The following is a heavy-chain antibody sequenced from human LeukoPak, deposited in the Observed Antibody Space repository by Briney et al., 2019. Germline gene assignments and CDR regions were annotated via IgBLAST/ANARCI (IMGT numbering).Heavy chain of an antibody. V-gene: IGHV1-18*01. Sequence: GASVKVSCKASGYTFTDYGISWVRQAPGQGLEWMGWISAYNGHTNYAQNLQGRVTMTTDTSTTTAYMEVRSLRSDDTAVYYCARDRERWRANLYAMGVWGQGTTVTVSS. CDR3: ARDRERWRANLYAMGV. CDR1: GYTFTDYG. CDR2: ISAYNGHT. D-gene: IGHD6-19*01. J-gene: IGHJ6*02.